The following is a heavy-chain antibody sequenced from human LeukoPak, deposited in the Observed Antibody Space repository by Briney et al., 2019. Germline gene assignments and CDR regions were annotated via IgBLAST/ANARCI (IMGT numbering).Heavy chain of an antibody. Sequence: GESLKISCKASGYDFRSYWIVWARQMPGHGLECLGIIYPDDSDARYSPSHQGQVTISVDNSVNTAYLQWGGLTASDTAIYYCARLTGTLAPPDIFGLDVWGQGTSVIVSS. CDR2: IYPDDSDA. J-gene: IGHJ6*02. CDR3: ARLTGTLAPPDIFGLDV. D-gene: IGHD4-11*01. CDR1: GYDFRSYW. V-gene: IGHV5-51*01.